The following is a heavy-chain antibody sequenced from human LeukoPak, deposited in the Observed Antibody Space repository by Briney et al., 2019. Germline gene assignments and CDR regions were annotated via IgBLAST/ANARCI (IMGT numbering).Heavy chain of an antibody. Sequence: PSETLSLTCTVSGGSISSSYYWGWIRQPPGKGLEWIGNKYYRGSTYYNPSLKSRVTISVDTSKNQFSLNLTSVTAADTAVYFCARGEDFERYYLAYWGQGTLVTVSS. CDR1: GGSISSSYY. D-gene: IGHD3-9*01. V-gene: IGHV4-39*07. J-gene: IGHJ4*02. CDR2: KYYRGST. CDR3: ARGEDFERYYLAY.